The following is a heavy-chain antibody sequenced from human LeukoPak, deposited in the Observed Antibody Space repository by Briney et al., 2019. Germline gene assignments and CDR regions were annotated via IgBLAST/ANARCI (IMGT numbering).Heavy chain of an antibody. CDR3: AKGRGITGTTFDFDY. CDR2: INSDGSST. Sequence: GGSLRLSCAASGFTFSSYWMHWVRQAPGKGLVWVSRINSDGSSTSYADSVKGQFTISRDNAKKSLYLQMNSLRAEDTALYYCAKGRGITGTTFDFDYWGQGTLVTVSS. V-gene: IGHV3-74*01. D-gene: IGHD1/OR15-1a*01. CDR1: GFTFSSYW. J-gene: IGHJ4*02.